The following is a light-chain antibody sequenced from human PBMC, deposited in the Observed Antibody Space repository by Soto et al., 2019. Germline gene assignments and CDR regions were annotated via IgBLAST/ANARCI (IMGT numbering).Light chain of an antibody. J-gene: IGLJ2*01. CDR3: SSYTSSSTYEV. Sequence: QSALTQPVSVSGSPGQSITISCTGTSSDVGGYNYVSWYQQHPGKAPKLMIYDVSNRPSGVSNRFSGSKSGNTASLTISGLQAEDEADYYCSSYTSSSTYEVFGGGTQLTVL. V-gene: IGLV2-14*01. CDR1: SSDVGGYNY. CDR2: DVS.